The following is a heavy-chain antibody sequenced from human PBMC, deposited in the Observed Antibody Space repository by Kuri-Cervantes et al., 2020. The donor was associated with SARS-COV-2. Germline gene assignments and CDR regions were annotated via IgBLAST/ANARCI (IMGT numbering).Heavy chain of an antibody. CDR1: GFTFSSYG. CDR2: MRYDGSNK. V-gene: IGHV3-30*02. D-gene: IGHD2-2*01. Sequence: GESLKISCAASGFTFSSYGMHWVRQAPGKGLEWVAFMRYDGSNKYYADSVKGRFTISRDNSKNTLYLQMNSLRAEDTAVYYCAXXGYCSSTXXXPRWFDPWGQGTLVTVSS. J-gene: IGHJ5*02. CDR3: AXXGYCSSTXXXPRWFDP.